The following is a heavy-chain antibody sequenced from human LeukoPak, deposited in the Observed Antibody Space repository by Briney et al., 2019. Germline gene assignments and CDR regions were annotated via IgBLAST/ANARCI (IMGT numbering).Heavy chain of an antibody. J-gene: IGHJ5*02. CDR1: GFTFSSYW. V-gene: IGHV3-74*01. CDR3: ARSADLITMIIGGINWFDP. D-gene: IGHD3-22*01. CDR2: INSDGSST. Sequence: GRSLRLSCAPSGFTFSSYWMHWVRHAPGKGLVWVSRINSDGSSTSYADSVKGRFTISRDNAKNTLYLQMNSLRAEDTAVYYCARSADLITMIIGGINWFDPWGQGTLVTVSS.